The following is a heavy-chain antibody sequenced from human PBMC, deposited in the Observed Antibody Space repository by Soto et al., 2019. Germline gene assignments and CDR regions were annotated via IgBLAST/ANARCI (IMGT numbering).Heavy chain of an antibody. CDR1: GFTFSKYG. J-gene: IGHJ3*02. CDR3: AGDYARPDNGVDM. Sequence: QVQLGESGGGVVQPGRSLRLSCAASGFTFSKYGMHWVRQAPGKGLAWVAVILHDGGDKRYGDSVKGRFTISRDNSKNTLYLQINSMRVEDAAVYYCAGDYARPDNGVDMWGQGTMVTVSS. CDR2: ILHDGGDK. D-gene: IGHD2-8*01. V-gene: IGHV3-33*05.